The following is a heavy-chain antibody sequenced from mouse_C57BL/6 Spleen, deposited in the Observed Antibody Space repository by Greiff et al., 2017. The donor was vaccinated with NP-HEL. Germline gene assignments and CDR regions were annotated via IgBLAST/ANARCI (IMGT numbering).Heavy chain of an antibody. CDR1: GFSLSSYG. J-gene: IGHJ4*01. V-gene: IGHV2-6-1*01. CDR2: IWSDGST. CDR3: ARHGGWDYAMDY. Sequence: VKLMESGPGLVAPSQSLSITCTVSGFSLSSYGVHWVRQPPGKGLEWLVVIWSDGSTTYNSALKSRLSISKDNSKSQVFLKMNSLQTDDTAMYYCARHGGWDYAMDYWGQGTSVTVSS. D-gene: IGHD1-1*02.